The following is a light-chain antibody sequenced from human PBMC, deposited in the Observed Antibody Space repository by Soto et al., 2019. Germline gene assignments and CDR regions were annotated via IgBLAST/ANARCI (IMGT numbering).Light chain of an antibody. V-gene: IGLV2-14*01. J-gene: IGLJ3*02. Sequence: QSVLTQPASVSGSPGQSITISCTGTSSDVGGYNYVSWYQQYPGKAPKLMIYDVSDRPSGVSNRFYGSKSGNTASLTISGLQAEDEADYYCSSYPSSSTWVFGGGTKVTVL. CDR3: SSYPSSSTWV. CDR2: DVS. CDR1: SSDVGGYNY.